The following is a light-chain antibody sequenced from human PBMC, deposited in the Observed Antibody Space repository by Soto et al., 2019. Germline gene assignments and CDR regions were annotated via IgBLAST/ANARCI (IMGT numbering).Light chain of an antibody. CDR3: QQRYSSPPT. CDR1: QSISSY. V-gene: IGKV1-39*01. Sequence: DIQMTQSPSSLSASVGDRPTITCLASQSISSYLNWYQRTTGKAPEIMIYAAYTLQGGVPSRLSGSESGKDFTLTISSLQPEESATYYGQQRYSSPPTFGGGTKVDIK. J-gene: IGKJ4*01. CDR2: AAY.